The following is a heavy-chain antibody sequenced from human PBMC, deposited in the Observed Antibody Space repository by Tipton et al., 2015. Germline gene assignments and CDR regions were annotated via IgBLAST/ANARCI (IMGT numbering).Heavy chain of an antibody. Sequence: TLSLTCSVSGGSVSSANYYWSWIRQPPGKELEWIGYIQYSGSTNYNPSLKSRVTISVDTSKNQFSLKVNSVTAADTAVYYCATLVDGYSRIPWGQGTRVTVSS. D-gene: IGHD5-24*01. J-gene: IGHJ5*02. CDR2: IQYSGST. CDR1: GGSVSSANYY. V-gene: IGHV4-61*01. CDR3: ATLVDGYSRIP.